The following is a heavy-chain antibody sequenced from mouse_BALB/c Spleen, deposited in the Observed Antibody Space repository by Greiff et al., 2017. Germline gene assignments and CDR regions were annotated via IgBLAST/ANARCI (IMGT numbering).Heavy chain of an antibody. V-gene: IGHV1-61*01. J-gene: IGHJ2*01. CDR3: ARTGTFDY. Sequence: QVQLQQPGAELVRPGASVKLSCKASGYSFTSYWMNWVKQRPGQGLEWIGMIHPSDSETWLNQKFKDKATLTVDKSSSTAYMQLSSPTSEDSAVYYCARTGTFDYWGQGTTLTVSS. CDR2: IHPSDSET. D-gene: IGHD4-1*01. CDR1: GYSFTSYW.